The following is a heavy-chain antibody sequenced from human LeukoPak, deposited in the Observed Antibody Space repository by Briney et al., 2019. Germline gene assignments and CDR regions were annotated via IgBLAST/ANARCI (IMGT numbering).Heavy chain of an antibody. CDR3: AKGLHCGWDYYYYGLDV. CDR1: GFTFSGYA. V-gene: IGHV3-23*01. D-gene: IGHD3-10*01. Sequence: GGSLRLSCAASGFTFSGYAMSWVRQAPGKGLEWVSTISGSGSTTNYADSVKGRFTISRDNSKTTLHLQMNSLRAEDTAVYYCAKGLHCGWDYYYYGLDVWGQGTTVTVSS. CDR2: ISGSGSTT. J-gene: IGHJ6*02.